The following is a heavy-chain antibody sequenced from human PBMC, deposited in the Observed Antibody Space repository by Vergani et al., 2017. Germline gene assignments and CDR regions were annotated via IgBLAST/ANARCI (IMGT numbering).Heavy chain of an antibody. CDR2: IYYSGST. V-gene: IGHV4-59*01. Sequence: QVQLQESGPGLVKPSETLSLTCTVSGGSIGSYYWSWIRQPPGKGLEWIGYIYYSGSTNYNPSLKSRVTISVDTSKNQFSLKLSSVTAADTAVYYCARDEAAFDIWGQGTMVTVSS. CDR1: GGSIGSYY. J-gene: IGHJ3*02. CDR3: ARDEAAFDI.